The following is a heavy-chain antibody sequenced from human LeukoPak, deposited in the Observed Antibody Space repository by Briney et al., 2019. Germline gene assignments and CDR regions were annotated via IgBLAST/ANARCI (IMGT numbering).Heavy chain of an antibody. CDR3: AREGINGYSHFDY. CDR2: IIPIFGTA. Sequence: GASVKVSCKASGDTFRSYAIYWVRQAPGQGLECMGGIIPIFGTANYAQKFQGRVTITADDSTSTAYMELSSLRSEDTAVYFCAREGINGYSHFDYWGQGTLVTVSS. D-gene: IGHD5-18*01. V-gene: IGHV1-69*13. CDR1: GDTFRSYA. J-gene: IGHJ4*02.